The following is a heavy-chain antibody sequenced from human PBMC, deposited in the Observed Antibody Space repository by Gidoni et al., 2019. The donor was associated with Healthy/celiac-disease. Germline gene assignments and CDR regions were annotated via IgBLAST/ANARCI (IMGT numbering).Heavy chain of an antibody. J-gene: IGHJ5*02. CDR2: IYHSGST. CDR1: GGSISSGGYS. CDR3: AREVIVVPAAIGWFDP. Sequence: QLQLQESGSGLVKPSQTLSLTCAVSGGSISSGGYSWSWIRQPPGKGLEWIGYIYHSGSTYYTPSLKSRVTISVDRSKNQFSLKLSSVTAADTAVYYCAREVIVVPAAIGWFDPWGQGTLVTVSS. V-gene: IGHV4-30-2*01. D-gene: IGHD2-2*02.